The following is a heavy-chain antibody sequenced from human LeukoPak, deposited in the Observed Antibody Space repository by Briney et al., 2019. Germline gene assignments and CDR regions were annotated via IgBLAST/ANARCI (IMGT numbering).Heavy chain of an antibody. CDR3: ASGSLVVGTSAFDI. D-gene: IGHD2-15*01. CDR1: GGSFSGYY. CDR2: IYYSGST. Sequence: SETLSLTCAVYGGSFSGYYWSCIRQPPGKGLEWIGYIYYSGSTNYNPSLKSRVTISVDTSKNQFSLKLTSVTLADTAVYYCASGSLVVGTSAFDIWGQGTMVTVSS. J-gene: IGHJ3*02. V-gene: IGHV4-59*01.